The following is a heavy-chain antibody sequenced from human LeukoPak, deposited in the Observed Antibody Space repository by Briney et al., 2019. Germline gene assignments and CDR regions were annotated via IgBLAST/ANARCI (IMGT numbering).Heavy chain of an antibody. CDR1: GFPFSSYW. Sequence: PGGSLRLSCVASGFPFSSYWMTWVRQPPGKGLEWIGEINHSGSTNYNPSLKSRVTISVDTSKNQFSLKLSSVTAADTAVYYCARGLRWGSSTSCYFFDYWGQGTLVTVSS. CDR3: ARGLRWGSSTSCYFFDY. V-gene: IGHV4-34*01. J-gene: IGHJ4*02. CDR2: INHSGST. D-gene: IGHD2-2*01.